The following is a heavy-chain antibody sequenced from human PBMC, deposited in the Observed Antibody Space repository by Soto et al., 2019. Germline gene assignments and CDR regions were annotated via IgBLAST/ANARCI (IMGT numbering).Heavy chain of an antibody. CDR2: ISYDGSNK. CDR1: GFTFSSYG. V-gene: IGHV3-30*18. Sequence: PGGSLRLSCAASGFTFSSYGMHWVRQAPGKGLEWVAVISYDGSNKYYADSVKGRFTISRDNSKNTLYLQMNSLRAEDTAVYYCAKGPGTLYSSSWYGELDYWGQGTLVTVSS. D-gene: IGHD6-13*01. CDR3: AKGPGTLYSSSWYGELDY. J-gene: IGHJ4*02.